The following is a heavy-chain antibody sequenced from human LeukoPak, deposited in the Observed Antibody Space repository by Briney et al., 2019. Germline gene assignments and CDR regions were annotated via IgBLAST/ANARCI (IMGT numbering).Heavy chain of an antibody. CDR1: GGSISSGSYY. CDR3: ARGGYDFWSGYYPYYYMDV. CDR2: IYTSGST. D-gene: IGHD3-3*01. V-gene: IGHV4-61*02. Sequence: TSETLSLTCTVSGGSISSGSYYWSWIRQPAGKGLEWIGRIYTSGSTNYNPSLKSRVTISVDTSKNQFSLKLSSVTAADTAVYYCARGGYDFWSGYYPYYYMDVWGKGTTVTVSS. J-gene: IGHJ6*03.